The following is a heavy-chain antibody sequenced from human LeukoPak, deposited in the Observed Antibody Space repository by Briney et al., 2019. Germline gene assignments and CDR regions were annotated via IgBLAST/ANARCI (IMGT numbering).Heavy chain of an antibody. J-gene: IGHJ4*02. CDR1: GFTFSSYW. CDR3: AKGLFTMIVVVNNYFDY. V-gene: IGHV3-7*01. D-gene: IGHD3-22*01. Sequence: PGGSLRLSCAASGFTFSSYWMSWARQAPGKGLEWVANIKQDGSEKYYVDSVKGRFTISRDNAKNSLYLQMNSLRAEDTAVYYCAKGLFTMIVVVNNYFDYWGQGTLVTVSS. CDR2: IKQDGSEK.